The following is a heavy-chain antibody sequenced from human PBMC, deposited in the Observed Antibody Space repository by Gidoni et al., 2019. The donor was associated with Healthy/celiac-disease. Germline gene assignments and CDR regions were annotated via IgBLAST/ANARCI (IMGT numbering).Heavy chain of an antibody. V-gene: IGHV4-39*07. CDR2: IYYSGST. CDR1: GGPISSSSYY. D-gene: IGHD3-10*01. Sequence: QLQLQESGPGLANPSETLSLSCTVSGGPISSSSYYWGWIRQPPGKGLEWIGSIYYSGSTYYNPSLKSRVTISVDTSKNQFSLKLSSVTAADTAVYYCARGGLRGYGMDVWGQGTTVTVSS. CDR3: ARGGLRGYGMDV. J-gene: IGHJ6*02.